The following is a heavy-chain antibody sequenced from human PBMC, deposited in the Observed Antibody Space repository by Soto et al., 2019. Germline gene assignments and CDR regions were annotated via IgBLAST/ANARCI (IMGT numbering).Heavy chain of an antibody. CDR1: GFTFTTAW. CDR3: ATVGHYYLLFDP. CDR2: IKSKTDGETT. Sequence: GGSLRLSCAASGFTFTTAWINWVRQAPGKGLEWVGHIKSKTDGETTDYAAPVKGRFTISRDDSKNTLYLQMNSLKTEDTAVYYCATVGHYYLLFDPWGQGTLVTVSS. J-gene: IGHJ5*02. D-gene: IGHD3-22*01. V-gene: IGHV3-15*07.